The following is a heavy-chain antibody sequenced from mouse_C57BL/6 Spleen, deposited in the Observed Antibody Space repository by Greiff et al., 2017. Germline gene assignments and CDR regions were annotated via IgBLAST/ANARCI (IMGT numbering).Heavy chain of an antibody. J-gene: IGHJ4*01. Sequence: QVQLQQPGAELVRPGTSVKLSCKASGYTFTSYWMHWVKQRPGQGLEWIGVIDPSDSYTNYNQKFKGKATLTVDTSSSTAYMQLSSLKSEDSAVYYCARDSNYDYYAMDYWGQGTSVTVSS. CDR2: IDPSDSYT. CDR1: GYTFTSYW. CDR3: ARDSNYDYYAMDY. D-gene: IGHD2-5*01. V-gene: IGHV1-59*01.